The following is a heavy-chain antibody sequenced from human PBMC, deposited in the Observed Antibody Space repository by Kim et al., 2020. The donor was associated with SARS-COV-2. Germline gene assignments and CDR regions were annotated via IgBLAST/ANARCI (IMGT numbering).Heavy chain of an antibody. CDR2: INHSGST. CDR3: ARGRSYWNDKTFIWFDP. J-gene: IGHJ5*02. Sequence: SETLSLTCAVYGGSFSGYYWSWIRQPPGKGLEWIGEINHSGSTNYNPSLKSRVTISVDTSKNQFSLKLSSVTAADTAVYYCARGRSYWNDKTFIWFDPWGQGTLVTVSS. V-gene: IGHV4-34*01. CDR1: GGSFSGYY. D-gene: IGHD1-1*01.